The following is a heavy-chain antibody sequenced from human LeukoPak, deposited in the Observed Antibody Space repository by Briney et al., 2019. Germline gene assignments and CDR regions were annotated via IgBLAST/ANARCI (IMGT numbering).Heavy chain of an antibody. CDR3: ARVARNLYSSSWYPFGY. CDR2: INPNSGGT. V-gene: IGHV1-2*02. CDR1: GYTFTGYY. J-gene: IGHJ4*02. Sequence: GASVKVSCKASGYTFTGYYMHWVRQAPGQGLEWMGWINPNSGGTNYAQKFQGRVTMTRDTSISTAYMGLSRLRSDDTAVYYCARVARNLYSSSWYPFGYWGQGTLVTVPS. D-gene: IGHD6-13*01.